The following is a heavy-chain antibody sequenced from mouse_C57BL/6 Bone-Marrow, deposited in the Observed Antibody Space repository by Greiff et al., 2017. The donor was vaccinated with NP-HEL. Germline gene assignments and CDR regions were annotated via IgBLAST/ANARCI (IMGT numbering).Heavy chain of an antibody. V-gene: IGHV1-80*01. J-gene: IGHJ3*01. Sequence: QVQLQQSGAELVKPGASVKISCTASGYDFNSYWMNWVKQRPGQGLEWIGQIYPGDGDTNYNGKFKDKASLTADKSSSTAYMQVSSLTSGDSAGYFCARGDYWGQGTLVTVSS. CDR3: ARGDY. CDR2: IYPGDGDT. CDR1: GYDFNSYW.